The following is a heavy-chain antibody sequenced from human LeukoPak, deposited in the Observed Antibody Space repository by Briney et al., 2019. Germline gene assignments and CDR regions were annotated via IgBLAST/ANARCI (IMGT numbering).Heavy chain of an antibody. CDR3: TTELDVRPNHY. CDR1: GFTFNNAW. CDR2: IKSKTDGGTT. D-gene: IGHD1-14*01. J-gene: IGHJ4*02. V-gene: IGHV3-15*01. Sequence: GGSLRLSCAASGFTFNNAWMNWVRQAPGKGLEWVGRIKSKTDGGTTDYAAPVKGRFTISRDDSKNTLYLQMNSLKSEDTAVYYCTTELDVRPNHYWGQGTLVTVSS.